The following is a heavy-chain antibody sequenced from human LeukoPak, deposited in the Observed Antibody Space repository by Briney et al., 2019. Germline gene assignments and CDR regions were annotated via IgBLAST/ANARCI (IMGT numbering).Heavy chain of an antibody. J-gene: IGHJ4*02. V-gene: IGHV3-21*01. CDR2: ISSSSSYI. Sequence: GGSLRLSCAASGFTFSNYSMNWVRQAPGKGIDWVSSISSSSSYIYYADSVKGRFTISRDNAKNSLYLQMNSLTAEDTAVYYCARDRLQYEGTFDYWGQGTLVTVSS. CDR1: GFTFSNYS. CDR3: ARDRLQYEGTFDY. D-gene: IGHD4-11*01.